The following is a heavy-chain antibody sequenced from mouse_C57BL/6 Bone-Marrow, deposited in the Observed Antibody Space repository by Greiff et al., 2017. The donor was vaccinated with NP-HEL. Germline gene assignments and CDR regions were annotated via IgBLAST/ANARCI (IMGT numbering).Heavy chain of an antibody. CDR2: ISDGGSYT. J-gene: IGHJ2*01. Sequence: EVNLVESGGGLVKPGGSLKLSCAASGFTFSSYAMSWVRQTPEKRLEWVATISDGGSYTYYPDNVKGRFTISRDNAKNNLYLQMSHLKSEDTAMYYCARDKGKRSYFDYWGQGTTLTVSS. D-gene: IGHD2-1*01. CDR1: GFTFSSYA. V-gene: IGHV5-4*01. CDR3: ARDKGKRSYFDY.